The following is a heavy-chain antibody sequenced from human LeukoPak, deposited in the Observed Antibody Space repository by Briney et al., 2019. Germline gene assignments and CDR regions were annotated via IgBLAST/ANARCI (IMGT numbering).Heavy chain of an antibody. CDR2: IWYDGSNK. CDR3: ASGIAAAGSFDC. V-gene: IGHV3-33*01. CDR1: GFTFSSYA. D-gene: IGHD6-13*01. J-gene: IGHJ4*02. Sequence: GRSLRLSCAASGFTFSSYAMRWVRQAPGKGLEWVAVIWYDGSNKYYADSVKGRFTISRDNSKNTLYLQINSLRAEDTAVDYCASGIAAAGSFDCWGQGTLVTVSS.